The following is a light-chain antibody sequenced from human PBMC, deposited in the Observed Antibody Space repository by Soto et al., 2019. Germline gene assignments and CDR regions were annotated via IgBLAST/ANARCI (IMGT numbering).Light chain of an antibody. CDR2: MAS. Sequence: DIQMTQSPATLSASVGGTVTITCRASQSISNWLAWYQQKPGKAPKLLIYMASSLESGVQSRFSGSGSGTEFTLTIRSLQPDDFATYYCKQYNSYYTCGQGTKVDIK. V-gene: IGKV1-5*03. CDR1: QSISNW. J-gene: IGKJ2*01. CDR3: KQYNSYYT.